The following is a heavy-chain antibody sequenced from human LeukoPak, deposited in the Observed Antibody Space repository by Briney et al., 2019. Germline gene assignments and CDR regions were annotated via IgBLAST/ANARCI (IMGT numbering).Heavy chain of an antibody. V-gene: IGHV4-34*01. J-gene: IGHJ4*02. Sequence: SETLSLTCAVYGGSFSGYYWSWIRQPPGKGLEWIGEINHSGSTNYNPSLKSRVTISVDTSKNQFSLKLSSVTAADTAVYYCASYNSGWYYFDYWGQGTLVTVSS. CDR2: INHSGST. CDR1: GGSFSGYY. CDR3: ASYNSGWYYFDY. D-gene: IGHD6-19*01.